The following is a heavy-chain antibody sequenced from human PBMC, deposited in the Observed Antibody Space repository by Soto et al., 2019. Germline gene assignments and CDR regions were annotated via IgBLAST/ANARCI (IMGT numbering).Heavy chain of an antibody. CDR2: IGESGASI. D-gene: IGHD1-26*01. J-gene: IGHJ6*02. V-gene: IGHV3-23*01. CDR3: AKDIGVGATGYRYHHGIDV. Sequence: EVQLFESGGGLVQPGGSLTLSCAASGFTFSSHAMNWVRQAPGKGLEWVSTIGESGASIYYADSVKGRFTISRDNSKNTLYLQMNSLRAEDTARYSCAKDIGVGATGYRYHHGIDVWGQGTTVTVSS. CDR1: GFTFSSHA.